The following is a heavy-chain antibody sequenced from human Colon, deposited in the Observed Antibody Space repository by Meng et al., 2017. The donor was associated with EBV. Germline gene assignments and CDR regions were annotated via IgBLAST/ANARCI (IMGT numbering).Heavy chain of an antibody. Sequence: HLPLPESCPGLVKASETLSLTCTVSCGSLSMRSYYWGWIRQPPGKGLEWIGSIYYSGSTYYNPSLKSRVTISVDTSKNQFSLKLSSVTAADTAVYYCARDPSNTSGRYAYFDYWGQGTLVTVSS. V-gene: IGHV4-39*02. D-gene: IGHD6-19*01. CDR2: IYYSGST. CDR3: ARDPSNTSGRYAYFDY. J-gene: IGHJ4*02. CDR1: CGSLSMRSYY.